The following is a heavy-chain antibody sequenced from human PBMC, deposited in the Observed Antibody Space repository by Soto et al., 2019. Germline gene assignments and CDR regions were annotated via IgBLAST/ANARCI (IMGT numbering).Heavy chain of an antibody. V-gene: IGHV1-69*13. Sequence: VASVKVSCKASGGTFSSYAISWVRQAPGQGLEWMGGIIPIFGTANYAQKFQGRVTITADESTSTAYMELSSLRSEDTAVYYCARDPSFNYYDSSGYYYFDYWGQGTLVTVSS. CDR3: ARDPSFNYYDSSGYYYFDY. J-gene: IGHJ4*02. CDR2: IIPIFGTA. CDR1: GGTFSSYA. D-gene: IGHD3-22*01.